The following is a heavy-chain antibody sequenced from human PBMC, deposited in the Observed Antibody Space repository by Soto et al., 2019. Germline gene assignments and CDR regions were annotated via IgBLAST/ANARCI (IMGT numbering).Heavy chain of an antibody. CDR2: SYHRGST. CDR1: GGSIRSSNW. V-gene: IGHV4-4*02. CDR3: AGRGQWLVYYFDY. D-gene: IGHD6-19*01. J-gene: IGHJ4*02. Sequence: QVQLQESGPGLVKPSGTLSLTCAVSGGSIRSSNWWSWVRQPPGKGLEWIGESYHRGSTNYNPSLKSRVSLSVDKSKNQFSLKLSSVTAADTAVYYCAGRGQWLVYYFDYWGQGTLVTVSS.